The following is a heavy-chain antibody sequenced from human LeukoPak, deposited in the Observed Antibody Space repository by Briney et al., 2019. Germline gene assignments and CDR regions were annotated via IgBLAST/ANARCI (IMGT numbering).Heavy chain of an antibody. CDR3: ARDGASGGMDV. Sequence: PSETLSLTYTVSGGSISSYYWSWIRQPPGKGLEWIGYIYYSGSTNYNPSLKSRVTISVDTSKNQFSLKLSSVTAADTAVYYCARDGASGGMDVWGQGTTVTVSS. D-gene: IGHD3-10*01. J-gene: IGHJ6*02. V-gene: IGHV4-59*01. CDR2: IYYSGST. CDR1: GGSISSYY.